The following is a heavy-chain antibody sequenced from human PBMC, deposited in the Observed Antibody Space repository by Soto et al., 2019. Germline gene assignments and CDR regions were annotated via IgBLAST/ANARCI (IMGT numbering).Heavy chain of an antibody. CDR3: ARETRSEWGAFDY. CDR1: GFTVSRNY. V-gene: IGHV3-66*01. CDR2: IYSGGST. Sequence: GGSLRLSCAASGFTVSRNYMSWVRQAPGKGLEWVSVIYSGGSTYYADSVKGRFTISRDNSKNTLYLQMNSLRAEDTAVYYCARETRSEWGAFDYWGQGTLVTVSS. J-gene: IGHJ4*02. D-gene: IGHD1-26*01.